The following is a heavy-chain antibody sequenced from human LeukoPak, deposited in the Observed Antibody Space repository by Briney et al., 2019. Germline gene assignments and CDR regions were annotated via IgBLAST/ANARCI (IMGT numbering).Heavy chain of an antibody. D-gene: IGHD3-10*01. CDR2: IYYSGST. Sequence: PSETLSLTCTVSGGSISSYYWSWIRQPPGKGLEWIGYIYYSGSTNYNPSLKSRVTISVDTSKNQFSLKLSSVTAADTAVYYCAREVRDGASHAFDIWGQGTMVTVSS. V-gene: IGHV4-59*01. CDR3: AREVRDGASHAFDI. J-gene: IGHJ3*02. CDR1: GGSISSYY.